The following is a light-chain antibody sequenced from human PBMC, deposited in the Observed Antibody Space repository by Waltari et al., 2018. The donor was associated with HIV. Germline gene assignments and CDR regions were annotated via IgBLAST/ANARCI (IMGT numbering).Light chain of an antibody. CDR3: SSYRTYGTLV. Sequence: QSALTQPASVSASPGQSLTISCTGTTKAVGNYDFVSWYQHRPGKAPKLLIYDVSNRPSGVSGRFSGSKSGNTASLSISGLQAEDEADYFCSSYRTYGTLVFGGGTKLTVL. CDR2: DVS. J-gene: IGLJ3*02. V-gene: IGLV2-14*01. CDR1: TKAVGNYDF.